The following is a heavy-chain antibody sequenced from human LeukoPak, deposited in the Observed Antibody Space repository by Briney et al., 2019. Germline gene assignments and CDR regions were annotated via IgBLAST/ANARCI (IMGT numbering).Heavy chain of an antibody. D-gene: IGHD5-18*01. CDR2: IYSGGST. CDR3: VGYSSLDH. CDR1: AFSVSSNY. J-gene: IGHJ4*02. Sequence: PGGSLRLSCAASAFSVSSNYMSWVRQAPGKGLEWVSLIYSGGSTFYADSVKGRFIVSRDNSKNTLYLQMNSLRAEDTAVYYCVGYSSLDHWGQGTLVTVSS. V-gene: IGHV3-66*01.